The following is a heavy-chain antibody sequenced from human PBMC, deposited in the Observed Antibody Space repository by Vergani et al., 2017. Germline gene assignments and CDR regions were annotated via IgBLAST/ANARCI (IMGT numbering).Heavy chain of an antibody. Sequence: QVQLVESGGGVVQPGRSLRLSCAASGFTFSSYGMHWVRQAPGKGLEWVAVIWYDGSNKYYADSVKGRFTISRDNSKNTLYLQMNGLRAEDTAVYYCAREATYGRNAFDIWGQGTMVTVSS. CDR3: AREATYGRNAFDI. CDR2: IWYDGSNK. J-gene: IGHJ3*02. CDR1: GFTFSSYG. D-gene: IGHD4-23*01. V-gene: IGHV3-33*01.